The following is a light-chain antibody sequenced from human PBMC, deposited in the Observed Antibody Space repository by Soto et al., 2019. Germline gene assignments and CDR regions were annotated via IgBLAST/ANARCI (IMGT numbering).Light chain of an antibody. Sequence: QSVLTQPPSASATPGQRVTISCSGSSSNIGSNNVEWYQHLPGTAPKLLIYSNNQGPSGVPDRFSGSKSGNSASLAISGLQSEDEADYYCASWDDSLNGLVIGGGTKLTVL. CDR1: SSNIGSNN. V-gene: IGLV1-44*01. J-gene: IGLJ3*02. CDR3: ASWDDSLNGLV. CDR2: SNN.